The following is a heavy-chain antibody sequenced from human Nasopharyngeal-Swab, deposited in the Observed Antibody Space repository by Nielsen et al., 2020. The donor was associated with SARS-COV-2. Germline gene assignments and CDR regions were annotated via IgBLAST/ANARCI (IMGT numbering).Heavy chain of an antibody. D-gene: IGHD2-8*01. CDR2: ISGSGDTT. V-gene: IGHV3-23*01. Sequence: VGSLRLSCAASGFTFSSYAMRWVRQAPGKGLEWVSGISGSGDTTKYADSVKGRFTISRDNDKNTLYLQMNSLRAEDTAVYYCAKRRSNDNYGMDVWGQGTTVTVSS. CDR1: GFTFSSYA. CDR3: AKRRSNDNYGMDV. J-gene: IGHJ6*02.